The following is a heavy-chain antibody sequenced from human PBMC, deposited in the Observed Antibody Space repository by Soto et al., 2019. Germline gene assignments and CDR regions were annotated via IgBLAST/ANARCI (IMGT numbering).Heavy chain of an antibody. CDR3: ARDYGNTWYDS. CDR2: INGYNGDT. CDR1: GYTFPSYG. J-gene: IGHJ5*01. D-gene: IGHD3-10*01. V-gene: IGHV1-18*01. Sequence: ASVKVSCKPSGYTFPSYGISWVRQAPGQGLEWMGWINGYNGDTKYARNVQGRITVTTDTSTSTAYMELRSLRSDDTAVYYCARDYGNTWYDSWGQGTLVTVSS.